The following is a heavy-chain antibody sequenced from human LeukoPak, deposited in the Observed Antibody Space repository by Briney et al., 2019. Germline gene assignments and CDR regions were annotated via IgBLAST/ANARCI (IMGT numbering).Heavy chain of an antibody. CDR1: GCSISSYY. J-gene: IGHJ3*02. V-gene: IGHV4-4*07. CDR3: ARSWAAAGPSDAFDI. D-gene: IGHD6-13*01. Sequence: SETLSLTCTVSGCSISSYYWSWIRQPAGKGLEWIGRIYTSGSTNYNPSLKSRVTISVDKSKNQFSLKLSSVTAADTAVYYCARSWAAAGPSDAFDIWGQGTMVTVSS. CDR2: IYTSGST.